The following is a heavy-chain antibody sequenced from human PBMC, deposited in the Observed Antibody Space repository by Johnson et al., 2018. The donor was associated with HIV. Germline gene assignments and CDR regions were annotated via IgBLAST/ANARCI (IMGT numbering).Heavy chain of an antibody. CDR1: GFTFSSYG. CDR3: AGGNSGWYGIDAFDI. V-gene: IGHV3-33*01. D-gene: IGHD6-19*01. CDR2: IWYDGSNK. Sequence: QVQLVESGGGVVQPGRSLRLSCAASGFTFSSYGMHWVRQAPGKGLEWVAVIWYDGSNKYCADSVKGRFTISRDNSKNTLSLQMNSLRAEDTAVYYCAGGNSGWYGIDAFDIWGQGTVVTVSS. J-gene: IGHJ3*02.